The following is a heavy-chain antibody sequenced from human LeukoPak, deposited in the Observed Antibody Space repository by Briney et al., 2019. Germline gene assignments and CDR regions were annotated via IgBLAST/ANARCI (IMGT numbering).Heavy chain of an antibody. D-gene: IGHD5-24*01. CDR2: IIPIFGTA. J-gene: IGHJ4*02. Sequence: SVKVSCKASGGTFSSYAISWVRQAPGQGLEWMGGIIPIFGTANYAQKFQGRVTITADESTSTAYMELSSLRSEDTAVYYCARDGGGDGYNLYYFDYWGQGTLVTVSS. CDR1: GGTFSSYA. V-gene: IGHV1-69*13. CDR3: ARDGGGDGYNLYYFDY.